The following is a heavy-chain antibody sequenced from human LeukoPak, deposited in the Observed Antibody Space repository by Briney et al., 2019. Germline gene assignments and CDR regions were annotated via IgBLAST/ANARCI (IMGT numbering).Heavy chain of an antibody. CDR2: IYYSGST. CDR1: GGSFSSGSYY. D-gene: IGHD3-22*01. J-gene: IGHJ4*02. V-gene: IGHV4-61*01. CDR3: ARDAYDSSGYYTI. Sequence: SETLSLTCTVSGGSFSSGSYYWGWIRQPPGTGLEWIGYIYYSGSTNYNPSLKSRVTISVDTSKNQFSLKLSSVTAADTAVYYCARDAYDSSGYYTIWGQGTLVTVSS.